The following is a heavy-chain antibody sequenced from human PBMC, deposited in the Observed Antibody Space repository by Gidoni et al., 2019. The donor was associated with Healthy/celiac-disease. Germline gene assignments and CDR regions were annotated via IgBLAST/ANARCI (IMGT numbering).Heavy chain of an antibody. D-gene: IGHD6-6*01. V-gene: IGHV1-18*01. Sequence: QVQLVQSGAEVKKPGASVKVSCKASGYTFTSYGISWVRQAPGQGLEWMGWISGYNGNTNNAQKIQGRVTMTTDTSTSTAYMELRSLRSDDTAVYYCARILGIAARPSLLDYWGQGTLVTVSS. CDR2: ISGYNGNT. J-gene: IGHJ4*02. CDR1: GYTFTSYG. CDR3: ARILGIAARPSLLDY.